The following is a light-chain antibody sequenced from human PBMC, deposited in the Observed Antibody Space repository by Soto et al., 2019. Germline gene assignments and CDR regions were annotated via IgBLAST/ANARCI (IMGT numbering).Light chain of an antibody. V-gene: IGKV1-5*01. CDR3: QRYNSYPIT. J-gene: IGKJ5*01. CDR2: DAS. CDR1: QSSSSW. Sequence: TQMTQAPSSLSTPVPDRVTLTFLARQSSSSWLAWYQQHPEKAPNLLIYDASNSESGVPSSLSGSGSGTEFTLTISILHPDYFATYYWQRYNSYPITFGQGTRLEI.